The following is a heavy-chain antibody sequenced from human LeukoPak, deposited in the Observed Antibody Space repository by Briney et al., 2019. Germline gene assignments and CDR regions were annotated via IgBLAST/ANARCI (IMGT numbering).Heavy chain of an antibody. CDR3: AKSSYYDASGYYREYYFDY. CDR2: ITSSSSYT. V-gene: IGHV3-21*04. D-gene: IGHD3-22*01. J-gene: IGHJ4*02. Sequence: PGGSLRLSCAASGFTFRNYGMNWVRQAPGKGLEWVSAITSSSSYTYYADSVKGRFTISRDNSKNTLYLQVNSLRDEDTAVYYCAKSSYYDASGYYREYYFDYWGQGTLVTVSS. CDR1: GFTFRNYG.